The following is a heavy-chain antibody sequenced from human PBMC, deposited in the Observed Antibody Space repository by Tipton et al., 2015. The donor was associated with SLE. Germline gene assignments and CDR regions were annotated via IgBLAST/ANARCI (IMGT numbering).Heavy chain of an antibody. D-gene: IGHD1-1*01. Sequence: SLRLSCAASGFTFSSNAMHWVRQAPGKGLEWVAVISYDGNNKYFPDSVKGRFTISRDNSMNRVYLQMNSLRPDDTAVYYCAKGLEFWNERPSDAFDIWGQGTMVTVSS. CDR2: ISYDGNNK. V-gene: IGHV3-30*18. CDR1: GFTFSSNA. CDR3: AKGLEFWNERPSDAFDI. J-gene: IGHJ3*02.